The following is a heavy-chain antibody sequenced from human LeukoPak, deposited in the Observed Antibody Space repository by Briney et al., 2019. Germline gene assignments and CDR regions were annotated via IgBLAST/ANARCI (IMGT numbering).Heavy chain of an antibody. V-gene: IGHV4-61*02. J-gene: IGHJ5*02. Sequence: SETLSLTCTVSGGSISSGSYYWSWIRQPAGKGLEWIGRIYTSGSTNYNPSLKSRVTISVDTSKNQFSLKLSSVTAADTAVYYCARDLQGVPAAMGYSWFDPWGQGTLVTVSS. CDR2: IYTSGST. D-gene: IGHD2-2*01. CDR1: GGSISSGSYY. CDR3: ARDLQGVPAAMGYSWFDP.